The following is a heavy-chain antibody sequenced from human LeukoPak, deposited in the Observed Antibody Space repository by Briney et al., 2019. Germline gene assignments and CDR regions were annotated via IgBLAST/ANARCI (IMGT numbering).Heavy chain of an antibody. CDR3: ARWEPGYDAFDI. J-gene: IGHJ3*02. Sequence: SETLSLTCTVSGGSISSYYWSWIRQPPGKGLEWIGYIYYSGSTNYNPSLKSRVTISVDTSKNQFSLKLSSVTAADTAVYYCARWEPGYDAFDIWGQGTMVTVSS. D-gene: IGHD1-26*01. CDR1: GGSISSYY. CDR2: IYYSGST. V-gene: IGHV4-59*01.